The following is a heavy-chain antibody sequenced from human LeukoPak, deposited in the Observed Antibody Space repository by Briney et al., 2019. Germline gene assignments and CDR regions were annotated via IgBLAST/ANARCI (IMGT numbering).Heavy chain of an antibody. CDR3: AGSWNAERSFDP. Sequence: SETLSLTCTVSGGSITTYYWNWIRQSPGKGLEWIGHRYYSGDTRYNPSLKSRVAISIDTSKNQFSLNVNSVTAADTAVYYCAGSWNAERSFDPWGQGTLVTVSS. D-gene: IGHD1-1*01. V-gene: IGHV4-59*03. J-gene: IGHJ5*02. CDR1: GGSITTYY. CDR2: RYYSGDT.